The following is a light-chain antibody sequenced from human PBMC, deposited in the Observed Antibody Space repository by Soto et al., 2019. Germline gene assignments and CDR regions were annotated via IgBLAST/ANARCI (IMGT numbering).Light chain of an antibody. V-gene: IGKV1-39*01. Sequence: DIQMTQSPSSLSASVGDRVTITCRASQSISSYLNWYQQKPGKAPKLLIYAASRLQSGVPSRFSGSRSGTEFTLTISSLQPEDFATYYCQQSYSTPHTFGQGTKLQIK. J-gene: IGKJ2*01. CDR3: QQSYSTPHT. CDR2: AAS. CDR1: QSISSY.